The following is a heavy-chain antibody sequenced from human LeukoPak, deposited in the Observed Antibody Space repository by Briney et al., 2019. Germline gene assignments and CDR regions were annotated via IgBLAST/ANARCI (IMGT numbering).Heavy chain of an antibody. CDR3: TRDVREAYDI. D-gene: IGHD3-16*01. J-gene: IGHJ3*02. CDR2: INQDGSDK. V-gene: IGHV3-7*01. Sequence: GGSLRLSCAASGFTFSSYAMNWVRQAPGKGPERVANINQDGSDKLYVDSVKGRFTISRDNAKNSLYLQMNSLRVEDTAVYYCTRDVREAYDIWGHGTMVTVSS. CDR1: GFTFSSYA.